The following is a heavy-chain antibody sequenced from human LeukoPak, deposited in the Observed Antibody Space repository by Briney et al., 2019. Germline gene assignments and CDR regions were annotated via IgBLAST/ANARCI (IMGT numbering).Heavy chain of an antibody. CDR3: ARDLITMIRGVSTGGWLDP. CDR2: IYYSGNT. J-gene: IGHJ5*02. D-gene: IGHD3-10*01. Sequence: SQTLSLTCTVSGGSISTSAYYWSWIRQHPGKGLEWIGSIYYSGNTYYNPSLKSRVTLSIDTSKNQFSLNLSSVTAADTAVYYCARDLITMIRGVSTGGWLDPWGQGTLVTVSS. CDR1: GGSISTSAYY. V-gene: IGHV4-31*03.